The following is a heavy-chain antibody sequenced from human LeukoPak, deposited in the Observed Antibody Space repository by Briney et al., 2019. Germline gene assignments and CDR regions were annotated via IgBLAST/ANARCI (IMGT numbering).Heavy chain of an antibody. CDR2: ISSSSSYI. Sequence: PGGSLRLSCAASGFTFSSYSMNWVRQAPGKGLEWVSSISSSSSYIYYADSVKGRFTISRDNAKNSLYLQMNSPRAEDTAVYYCAREPPRGGIAVGQFASDIWGQGTMVTVSS. V-gene: IGHV3-21*01. CDR1: GFTFSSYS. CDR3: AREPPRGGIAVGQFASDI. D-gene: IGHD6-19*01. J-gene: IGHJ3*02.